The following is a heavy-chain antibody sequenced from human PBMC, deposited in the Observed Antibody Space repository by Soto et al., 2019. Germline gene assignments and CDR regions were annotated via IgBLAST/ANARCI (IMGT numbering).Heavy chain of an antibody. CDR1: RFTFSSYA. CDR3: ARAAAYFYHYYYAMDV. V-gene: IGHV3-30-3*01. J-gene: IGHJ6*02. CDR2: ISHDGSEK. Sequence: QVQLVESGGGVVQPGKSLRLSCAASRFTFSSYAMDWVRQAPDKGLEWVAVISHDGSEKYYGDSVKGRFTISRDNPKNTVYLQMNSLRPEDTAVYYCARAAAYFYHYYYAMDVWGQGTAVTVSS. D-gene: IGHD6-13*01.